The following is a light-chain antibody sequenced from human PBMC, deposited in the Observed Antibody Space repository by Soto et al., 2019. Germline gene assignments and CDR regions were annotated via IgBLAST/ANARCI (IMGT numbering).Light chain of an antibody. J-gene: IGLJ3*02. Sequence: QSVLTQPPSASGTPGQRVTISCSGSRSNIGSGAVNWYQQLPGTAPKLLIYSNNQRPSGVPDRFSGSKSGTSASLAISGRQSDDETDYYCAAWDGRLNGWVFGGGTKLTVL. V-gene: IGLV1-44*01. CDR2: SNN. CDR3: AAWDGRLNGWV. CDR1: RSNIGSGA.